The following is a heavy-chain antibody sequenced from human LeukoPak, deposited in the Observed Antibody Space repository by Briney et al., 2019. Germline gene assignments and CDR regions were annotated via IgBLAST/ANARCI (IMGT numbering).Heavy chain of an antibody. D-gene: IGHD1-26*01. CDR1: VYTFTHYG. J-gene: IGHJ5*02. V-gene: IGHV1-18*01. CDR3: ARDWDAMNNCFDP. Sequence: ASVTVSCTASVYTFTHYGIRWVRQAPGPGLEWMGWISTNSNIRTYAQTLQGRFTITTDTATTTAYMELNNLTFDDTAVDYCARDWDAMNNCFDPWGQGTPVTVSS. CDR2: ISTNSNIR.